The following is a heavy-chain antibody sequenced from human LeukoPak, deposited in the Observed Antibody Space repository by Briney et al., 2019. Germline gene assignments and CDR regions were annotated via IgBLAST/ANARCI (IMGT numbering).Heavy chain of an antibody. CDR2: INGDGSIE. D-gene: IGHD1-26*01. CDR3: ARDPIVGDTGGGDY. J-gene: IGHJ4*02. CDR1: GFTFSSYW. Sequence: HPGGSLRLSCAASGFTFSSYWMIWVRQAPGKGLEWVSNINGDGSIENYVDSVRGRFTIFRDNAKDSLYLQMNSLRVEDTAVYYCARDPIVGDTGGGDYWGQGTLVTVSS. V-gene: IGHV3-7*01.